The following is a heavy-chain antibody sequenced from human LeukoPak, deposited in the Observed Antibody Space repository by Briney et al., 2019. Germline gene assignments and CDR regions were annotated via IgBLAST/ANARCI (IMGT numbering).Heavy chain of an antibody. J-gene: IGHJ5*02. CDR2: IYYSGST. Sequence: PSQTLSLTCTVSGGSISSGGYYWSWIRQHPGKGLEWIGYIYYSGSTYYNPSLKSRVTISVDTSKNQFSLKLSSVTAADTAVYYYAREDYLGSRSWFDPWGQGTLVTVSS. CDR3: AREDYLGSRSWFDP. CDR1: GGSISSGGYY. V-gene: IGHV4-31*03. D-gene: IGHD6-13*01.